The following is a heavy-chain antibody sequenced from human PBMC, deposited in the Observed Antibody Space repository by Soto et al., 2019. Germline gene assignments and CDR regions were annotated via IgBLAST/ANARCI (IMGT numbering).Heavy chain of an antibody. CDR1: GFTFSSYG. V-gene: IGHV3-30*19. Sequence: GGSLRLSCAASGFTFSSYGMHWVRQAPGKGLEWVAVISYDGSNKYYADSVKGRFTISRDNSKNTLYLQMNSLRAEDTAVYYCARVGEPRGFLETMDVWGQGTKVTVSS. CDR3: ARVGEPRGFLETMDV. D-gene: IGHD3-3*01. CDR2: ISYDGSNK. J-gene: IGHJ6*02.